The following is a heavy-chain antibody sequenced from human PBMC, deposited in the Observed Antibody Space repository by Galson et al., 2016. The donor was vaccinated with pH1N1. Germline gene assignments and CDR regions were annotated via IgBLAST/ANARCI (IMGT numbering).Heavy chain of an antibody. CDR2: IIGMFRTT. V-gene: IGHV1-69*13. J-gene: IGHJ4*02. CDR1: GGTFSSYA. CDR3: ARSRGYSYGSYYFDN. D-gene: IGHD5-18*01. Sequence: SVKVSCKASGGTFSSYAVSWVRQAPGQGLEWVGGIIGMFRTTTYAQKLQGRVTITAEELTSSSYMELTSLTSEDTALYYCARSRGYSYGSYYFDNWGQGTLVTVSS.